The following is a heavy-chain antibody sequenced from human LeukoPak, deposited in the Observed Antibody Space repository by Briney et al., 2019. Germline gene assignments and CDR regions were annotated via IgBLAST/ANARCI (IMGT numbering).Heavy chain of an antibody. CDR1: GGSISSYY. V-gene: IGHV4-4*07. CDR2: IYTSGNT. J-gene: IGHJ3*01. CDR3: ARENTVTTSRAFDL. Sequence: SETLSLTCIVSGGSISSYYWSWIRQPAGKGLEWIGRIYTSGNTNYNPSLKSRVTMSVDTSKNQFSLKLSSVTAADTAVYYRARENTVTTSRAFDLWGQGTMVTVSS. D-gene: IGHD4-17*01.